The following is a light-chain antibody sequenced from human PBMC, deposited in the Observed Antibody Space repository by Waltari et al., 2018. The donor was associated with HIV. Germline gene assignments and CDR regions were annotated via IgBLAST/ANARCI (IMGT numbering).Light chain of an antibody. CDR1: QSVSSY. V-gene: IGKV3-11*01. CDR2: DAS. J-gene: IGKJ2*01. Sequence: EIVLTQYPPTLSLSTGESATLTCRASQSVSSYLAWYQQKPGQAPRLLIYDASNRASGIPARFSGSGSGTDFTLTISSLEPEDFAVYYCHQRSNWPKTFGQGTKLEIK. CDR3: HQRSNWPKT.